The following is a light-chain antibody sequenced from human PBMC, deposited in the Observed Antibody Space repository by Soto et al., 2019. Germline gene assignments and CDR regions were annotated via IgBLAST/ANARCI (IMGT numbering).Light chain of an antibody. CDR1: SSDVGAYDY. V-gene: IGLV2-11*01. CDR2: DVS. Sequence: QSALTQPRSVSGSPGQSVTISCTGTSSDVGAYDYVSWYQQHPGKAPKLMIYDVSKRPSGVPDRFSGSKSVDTASLTISGLQADDEADYYCYSYAGSYTFALFGGGTKLTVL. CDR3: YSYAGSYTFAL. J-gene: IGLJ2*01.